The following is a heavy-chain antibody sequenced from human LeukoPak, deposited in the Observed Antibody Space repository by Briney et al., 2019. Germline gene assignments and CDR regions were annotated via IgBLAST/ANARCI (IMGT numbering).Heavy chain of an antibody. D-gene: IGHD3-10*01. CDR2: IKPDEGEK. Sequence: PGGSLRLSCTASGFTFGDYAMSWVRQAPGKGLEWVANIKPDEGEKYYVDSVKGRFTVSRDNAKNSLYLQMNSLRAEDTAVYYCVRYYTRQSWYFDIWGRGTLVTVSS. CDR3: VRYYTRQSWYFDI. CDR1: GFTFGDYA. J-gene: IGHJ2*01. V-gene: IGHV3-7*01.